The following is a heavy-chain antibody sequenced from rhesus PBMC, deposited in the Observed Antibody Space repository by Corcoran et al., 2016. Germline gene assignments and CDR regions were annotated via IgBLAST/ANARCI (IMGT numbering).Heavy chain of an antibody. CDR2: IKSQSTTI. J-gene: IGHJ3*01. Sequence: EVHLVESGGGLAEPGGSLRLSCAASGITFRTTWMHWLRRAPGRWLVWFSGIKSQSTTISCANSVKDRFTITSENAENTAYLQMNSLRPEDTAVYYCVKEDDAFDFWGQGLRVTVSS. CDR1: GITFRTTW. CDR3: VKEDDAFDF. V-gene: IGHV3-14*01.